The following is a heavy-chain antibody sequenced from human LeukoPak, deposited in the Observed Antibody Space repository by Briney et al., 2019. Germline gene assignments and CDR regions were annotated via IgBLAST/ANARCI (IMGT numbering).Heavy chain of an antibody. CDR2: IRQDGSEK. CDR1: GFTFSSYR. D-gene: IGHD3-10*01. Sequence: GGPLRLSCAASGFTFSSYRMSWARQAPGKGLEWVANIRQDGSEKYYVDSVKGRFTISRDNSKNSLYLQMNSLSAEDTAVYYCARRYRGDAWGQGTLVTVSS. V-gene: IGHV3-7*01. CDR3: ARRYRGDA. J-gene: IGHJ5*02.